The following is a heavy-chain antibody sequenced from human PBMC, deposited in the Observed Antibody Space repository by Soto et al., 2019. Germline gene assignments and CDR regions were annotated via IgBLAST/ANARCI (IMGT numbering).Heavy chain of an antibody. Sequence: PGESLKISCKGSGYSFTSYWIGWVRQMPGKGLEWMGIIYPGDSDTRYSPSFQGQVTISADKSISTAYLQWSSLKASDTAMYYCARHMRVDIVVVPAAMIGYYYGMDVWGQGTTVTVSS. V-gene: IGHV5-51*01. CDR3: ARHMRVDIVVVPAAMIGYYYGMDV. CDR1: GYSFTSYW. CDR2: IYPGDSDT. D-gene: IGHD2-2*03. J-gene: IGHJ6*02.